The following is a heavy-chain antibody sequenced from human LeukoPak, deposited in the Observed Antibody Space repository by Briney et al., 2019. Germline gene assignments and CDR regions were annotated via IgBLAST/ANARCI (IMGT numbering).Heavy chain of an antibody. D-gene: IGHD5-12*01. CDR3: ARGRSTGYPYYFEY. CDR2: MNPNSGST. V-gene: IGHV1-8*03. J-gene: IGHJ4*02. Sequence: ASVKVSCKASGYTFTSYDINWVRQATGQGLEWMGWMNPNSGSTGYAQKFQGRVTITGNTSISTAYMELSGLRSEDTAVYYCARGRSTGYPYYFEYWGQGTLVTVSS. CDR1: GYTFTSYD.